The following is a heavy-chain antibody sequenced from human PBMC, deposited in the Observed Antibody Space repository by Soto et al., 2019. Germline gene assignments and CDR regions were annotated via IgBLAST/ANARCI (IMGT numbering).Heavy chain of an antibody. Sequence: ASVKVXCKASGYIXVNYGIAWVRQSPGQGLEWMGWISPYTGNTHSATKVQGRLTMTTDTSTSTAYMDLGSLTSDDTAVYYCVMVDNYVTPTPQDVWGQGTTVTVS. J-gene: IGHJ6*02. CDR3: VMVDNYVTPTPQDV. D-gene: IGHD3-16*01. CDR1: GYIXVNYG. V-gene: IGHV1-18*01. CDR2: ISPYTGNT.